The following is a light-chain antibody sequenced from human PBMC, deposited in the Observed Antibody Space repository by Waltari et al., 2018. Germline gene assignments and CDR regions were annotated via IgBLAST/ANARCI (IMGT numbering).Light chain of an antibody. CDR2: GAS. J-gene: IGKJ4*01. Sequence: EIVMTQSPVTLSVSPGERATLSCRASLSVNTDLAWYQQKPGQAPRLLIYGASSRATGIPARFSGSGSGTEFTLTISSLQSEDFAVCYCQQYNAWPPSLTFGGGTKVEIK. CDR1: LSVNTD. V-gene: IGKV3-15*01. CDR3: QQYNAWPPSLT.